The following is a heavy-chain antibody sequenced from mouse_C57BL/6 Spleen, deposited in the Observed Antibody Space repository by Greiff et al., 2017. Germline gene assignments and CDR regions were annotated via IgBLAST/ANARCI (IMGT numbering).Heavy chain of an antibody. CDR3: ARDSLYYYGSSYDWAY. CDR1: GYSITSGYY. Sequence: EVKLMESGPGLVKPSQSLSLTCSVTGYSITSGYYWNWIRQFPGNKLEWMGYISYDGSNNYNPSLKNRISITRDTSKNQFFLKLNSVTTEDTATYYCARDSLYYYGSSYDWAYWGQGTLVTVSA. V-gene: IGHV3-6*01. D-gene: IGHD1-1*01. CDR2: ISYDGSN. J-gene: IGHJ3*01.